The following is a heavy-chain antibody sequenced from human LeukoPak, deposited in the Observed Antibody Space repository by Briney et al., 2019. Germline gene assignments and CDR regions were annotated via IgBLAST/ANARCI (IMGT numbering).Heavy chain of an antibody. Sequence: ESGPTLVKPTQTLTLTCTFSGFSLSTSGVGVGWIRQPPGKGLEWIGSIYHSGSTYYNPSLKSRVTISVDTSKNQFSLKLSSVTAADTAVYYCARGVVVADNWFDPWGQGTLVTVSS. CDR1: GFSLSTSGV. D-gene: IGHD2-15*01. V-gene: IGHV4-38-2*02. J-gene: IGHJ5*02. CDR2: IYHSGST. CDR3: ARGVVVADNWFDP.